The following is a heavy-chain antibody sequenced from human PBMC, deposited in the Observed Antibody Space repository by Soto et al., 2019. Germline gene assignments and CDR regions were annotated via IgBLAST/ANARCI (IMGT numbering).Heavy chain of an antibody. V-gene: IGHV4-59*01. CDR2: IYYSGST. Sequence: LSLTCTVSGGSIRSYYWSWIRQPPGKGLEWIGYIYYSGSTNYNPSLKSRVTISVDTSKNQFSLKLSSVTAADTAAYYCASLKYSRASNWILPSGPATLLAVSS. CDR1: GGSIRSYY. CDR3: ASLKYSRASNWILP. D-gene: IGHD5-12*01. J-gene: IGHJ5*02.